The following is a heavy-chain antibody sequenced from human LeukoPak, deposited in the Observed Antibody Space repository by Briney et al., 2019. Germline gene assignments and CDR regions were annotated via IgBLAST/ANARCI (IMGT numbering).Heavy chain of an antibody. D-gene: IGHD3-22*01. CDR3: ARASYYYDSSGYPY. CDR2: INPNSGGT. V-gene: IGHV1-2*02. J-gene: IGHJ4*02. CDR1: GYTFTGYY. Sequence: ASVKVSCKASGYTFTGYYMHWVRQAPGQGLEWMGWINPNSGGTNHAQKFQGRVTMTRDTSISTAYMELSRLRSDDTAVYYCARASYYYDSSGYPYWGQGTLVTVSS.